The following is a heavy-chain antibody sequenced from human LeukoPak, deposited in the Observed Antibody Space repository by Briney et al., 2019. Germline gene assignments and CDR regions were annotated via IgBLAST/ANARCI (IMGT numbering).Heavy chain of an antibody. CDR3: ARDGYNWGSDY. D-gene: IGHD5-24*01. V-gene: IGHV1-69*06. Sequence: SVKVSCKASGYTFTSHGISWVRQAPGQGLEWMGGIIPIYGTANYAQKFQGRVTITADKSTSTAYMELSSLRSEDTAVYYCARDGYNWGSDYWGQGTLVTVSS. CDR2: IIPIYGTA. CDR1: GYTFTSHG. J-gene: IGHJ4*02.